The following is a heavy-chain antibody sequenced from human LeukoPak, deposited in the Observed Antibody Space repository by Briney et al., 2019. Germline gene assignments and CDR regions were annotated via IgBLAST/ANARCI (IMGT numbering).Heavy chain of an antibody. Sequence: GGSLRLSCASSGFTFRNSDRHWVRQAPARGLEGVAFIRYDGTDAFYGDSVKGRFTISRDNSKSTLFLQMNSLRPEDKAIYYCAKNRVGQTYADAFEIWGQGTMVTVSS. J-gene: IGHJ3*02. V-gene: IGHV3-30*02. CDR1: GFTFRNSD. CDR2: IRYDGTDA. D-gene: IGHD5-24*01. CDR3: AKNRVGQTYADAFEI.